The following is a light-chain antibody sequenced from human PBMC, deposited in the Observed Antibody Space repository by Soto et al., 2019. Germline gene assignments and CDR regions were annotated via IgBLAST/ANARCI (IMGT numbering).Light chain of an antibody. J-gene: IGKJ1*01. CDR2: DAS. Sequence: ELIMTQSVDNLSVSEGERATLSCRASQSLRSSLAWYQQKPGQAPRLLIYDASTRATGIPARFSGSGSGTDFTLTISGLQSEDFAVYYCQQYNNWPQTFGQGTKVDIK. CDR3: QQYNNWPQT. CDR1: QSLRSS. V-gene: IGKV3-15*01.